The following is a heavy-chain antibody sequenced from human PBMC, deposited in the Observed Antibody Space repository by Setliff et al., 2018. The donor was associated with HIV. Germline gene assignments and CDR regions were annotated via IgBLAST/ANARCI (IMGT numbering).Heavy chain of an antibody. CDR1: GGSISSYY. D-gene: IGHD5-18*01. CDR2: IYYSGST. CDR3: AGGEYSYGYRFDY. Sequence: PSETLSLTCTVSGGSISSYYWSWIRQPPGKGLEWIGYIYYSGSTNYNPSLKSRVTISVDTSKNHFSLKLSSVTAADTAVYYCAGGEYSYGYRFDYWGQGTLVTVSS. J-gene: IGHJ4*02. V-gene: IGHV4-59*01.